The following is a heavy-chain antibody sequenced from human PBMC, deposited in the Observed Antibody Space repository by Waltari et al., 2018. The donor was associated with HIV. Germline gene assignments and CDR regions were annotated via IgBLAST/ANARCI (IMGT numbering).Heavy chain of an antibody. D-gene: IGHD5-12*01. CDR3: ARDRRDGYNLA. CDR1: GFTFSSYS. CDR2: ISSSSSYI. V-gene: IGHV3-21*01. Sequence: EVQLVESGGGLVKPGGSLRLSCAASGFTFSSYSMNWVRQAPGKGLEWVSSISSSSSYIFSADSVKGRFTISRDNAKNSLYLQMNSLRAEDTAVYYCARDRRDGYNLAWGQGTLVTVSS. J-gene: IGHJ5*02.